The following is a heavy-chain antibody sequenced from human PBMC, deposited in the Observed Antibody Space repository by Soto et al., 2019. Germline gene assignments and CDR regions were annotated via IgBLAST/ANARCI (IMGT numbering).Heavy chain of an antibody. CDR2: IYYSGST. CDR3: AKYHTPPPSFSVPTPSMWTPYQYGMDV. V-gene: IGHV4-59*01. Sequence: SETLSLTCTVSGGSISSYYWSWIRQPPGKGLEWIGYIYYSGSTNYNPSLKSRVTISVDTSKNQFSLKLSSVTAADTAKYYCAKYHTPPPSFSVPTPSMWTPYQYGMDVWGQGTKVTVS. CDR1: GGSISSYY. J-gene: IGHJ6*02. D-gene: IGHD2-15*01.